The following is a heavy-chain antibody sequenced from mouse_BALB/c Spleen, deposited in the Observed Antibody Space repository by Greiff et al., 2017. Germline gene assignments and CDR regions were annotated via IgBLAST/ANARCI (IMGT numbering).Heavy chain of an antibody. CDR3: AYDYEDAMDY. CDR2: IDPANGNT. Sequence: EVKLMESGAELVKPGASVKLSCTASGFNIKDTFMPWVKQRPEQGLEWIGRIDPANGNTKYDPKFQGKATITADTSSNTAYLQLSSLTSEDTAVYYCAYDYEDAMDYWGQGTSVTVSA. V-gene: IGHV14-3*02. D-gene: IGHD2-4*01. CDR1: GFNIKDTF. J-gene: IGHJ4*01.